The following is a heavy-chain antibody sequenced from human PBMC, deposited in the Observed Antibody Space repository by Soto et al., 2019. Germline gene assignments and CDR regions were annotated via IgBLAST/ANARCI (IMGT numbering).Heavy chain of an antibody. CDR3: ARDGGVKRYFDWASYGMDV. V-gene: IGHV3-30-3*01. CDR2: ISYDGSKK. Sequence: QVQLVESGGGVVQPGRSLRLSCAASGITFSGYAMHWVRQAPGKGLEWVALISYDGSKKYYADSVKGRFTISRDTSKNTLYLQMNSLRAEDTAVYYCARDGGVKRYFDWASYGMDVWGQGTTVTVSS. J-gene: IGHJ6*02. CDR1: GITFSGYA. D-gene: IGHD3-9*01.